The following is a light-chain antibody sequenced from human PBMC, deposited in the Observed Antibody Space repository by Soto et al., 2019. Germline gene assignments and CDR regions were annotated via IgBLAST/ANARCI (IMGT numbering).Light chain of an antibody. Sequence: SVLTQPPSASGTPGQRVTISCSGSSSNIGSNTVNWYQQVPGAAPKLLIYGSNQRPSGVPDRFSGSKSGTSASLAISGLQSEDEADYYCAAWDNSLSGLYVFGSGTKVTVL. CDR3: AAWDNSLSGLYV. CDR2: GSN. CDR1: SSNIGSNT. V-gene: IGLV1-44*01. J-gene: IGLJ1*01.